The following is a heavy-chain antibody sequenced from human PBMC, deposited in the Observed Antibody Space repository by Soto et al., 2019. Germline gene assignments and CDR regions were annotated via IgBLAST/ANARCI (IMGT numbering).Heavy chain of an antibody. D-gene: IGHD3-22*01. CDR3: ARREHYYDSSAPI. CDR1: GGSISSSSYY. Sequence: SETLSLTCTVSGGSISSSSYYWGWIRQPPGKGLEWIGSIYYSGSTYYNPSLKSRVTISVDASKNQFSLKLSSVTAADTAVYYCARREHYYDSSAPIWGQGTLVTVSS. V-gene: IGHV4-39*01. CDR2: IYYSGST. J-gene: IGHJ4*02.